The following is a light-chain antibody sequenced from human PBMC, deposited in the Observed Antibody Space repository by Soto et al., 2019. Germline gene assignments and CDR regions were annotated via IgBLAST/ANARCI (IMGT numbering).Light chain of an antibody. Sequence: EIVLTQSPATLSLSPGERATLSCRASQSVSSYLAWYQQKPGQAPRLLIYDASNRATGIPARFSGSGSGTDFTLTISSLEPENFAVYYCQQRNNWPPSITFGQGTRLEIK. V-gene: IGKV3-11*01. CDR3: QQRNNWPPSIT. J-gene: IGKJ5*01. CDR2: DAS. CDR1: QSVSSY.